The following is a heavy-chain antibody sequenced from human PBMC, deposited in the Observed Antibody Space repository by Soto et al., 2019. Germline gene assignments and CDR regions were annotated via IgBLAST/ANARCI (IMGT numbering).Heavy chain of an antibody. CDR1: GFTFSSYG. D-gene: IGHD3-16*01. CDR2: IFYDGSRK. J-gene: IGHJ1*01. CDR3: AKDITNWGFYEYFQH. V-gene: IGHV3-30*18. Sequence: GGSLRLSCAASGFTFSSYGMHWVRQAPGKGLEWVAVIFYDGSRKEYAASLKGRFTISRDNAKKSLYLEMNDLRPEDTAFYYCAKDITNWGFYEYFQHWGPGTLVTVSS.